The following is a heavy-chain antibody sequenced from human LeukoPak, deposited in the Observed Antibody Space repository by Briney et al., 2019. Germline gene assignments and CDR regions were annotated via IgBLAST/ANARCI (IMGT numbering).Heavy chain of an antibody. Sequence: SETLSLTFTVSGGSNYWTWIRQAPGKGLEWIAYIHYSGSPHYNPSLRSRVTISIDTSKNQLSLKLNSVTAADTAVYYCARHSNWNGGVDWFDPWGQGTQVTVSS. CDR2: IHYSGSP. CDR3: ARHSNWNGGVDWFDP. V-gene: IGHV4-59*08. J-gene: IGHJ5*02. D-gene: IGHD1-20*01. CDR1: GGSNY.